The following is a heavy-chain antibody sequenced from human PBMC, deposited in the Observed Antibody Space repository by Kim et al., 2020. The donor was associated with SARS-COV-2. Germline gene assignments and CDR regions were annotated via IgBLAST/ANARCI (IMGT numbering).Heavy chain of an antibody. V-gene: IGHV4-34*01. D-gene: IGHD4-17*01. CDR2: INHSGST. J-gene: IGHJ6*02. Sequence: SETLSLTCAVYGGSFSGYYWSWIRQPPGKGLEWIGEINHSGSTNYNPSLKSRVTISVDTSKNQFSLKLSSVTAADTAVYYCARGYGGNFRYYYYYGMDVWGQGTTVTVSS. CDR3: ARGYGGNFRYYYYYGMDV. CDR1: GGSFSGYY.